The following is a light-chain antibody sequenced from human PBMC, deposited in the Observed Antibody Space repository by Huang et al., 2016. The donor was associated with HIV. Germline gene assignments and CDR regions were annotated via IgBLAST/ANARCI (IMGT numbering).Light chain of an antibody. V-gene: IGKV3-15*01. CDR1: QSIATN. CDR3: QHYNEWPPWT. CDR2: CAS. Sequence: ETVMTQSPATLSVSPGGKATLSCRASQSIATNLAWYQQRPGQPPRLLVLCASTRAAGVPARVSGSGSGTDFTLTISGLQSEDFAVYYCQHYNEWPPWTFGQGTKVEI. J-gene: IGKJ1*01.